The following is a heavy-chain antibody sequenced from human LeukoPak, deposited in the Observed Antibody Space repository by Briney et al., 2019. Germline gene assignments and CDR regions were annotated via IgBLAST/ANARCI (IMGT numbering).Heavy chain of an antibody. J-gene: IGHJ3*02. CDR2: IIPIFGTA. CDR3: ARPTSTMVRGVIMDAFDI. Sequence: SVKVSCKASGGTFSSYAISWVRQAPGQGLEWMGGIIPIFGTANYAQKFQGGVTITADKSTSTAYMELSGLRSEDTAVYYCARPTSTMVRGVIMDAFDIWGQGTMVTVSS. CDR1: GGTFSSYA. D-gene: IGHD3-10*01. V-gene: IGHV1-69*06.